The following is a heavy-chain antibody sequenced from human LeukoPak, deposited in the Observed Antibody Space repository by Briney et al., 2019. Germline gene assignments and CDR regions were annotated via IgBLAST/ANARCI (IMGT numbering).Heavy chain of an antibody. CDR1: GFTFSSYA. Sequence: GGSLRLSCAASGFTFSSYAMSWVRQAPGKGLEWVSAISGSGGSTYYADSVKGRFTISRDNSENTVFLQMSDLRPEDTAMYYCAKDPIEGILTGPGYWGQGALVTVSS. V-gene: IGHV3-23*01. J-gene: IGHJ4*02. CDR3: AKDPIEGILTGPGY. CDR2: ISGSGGST. D-gene: IGHD3-9*01.